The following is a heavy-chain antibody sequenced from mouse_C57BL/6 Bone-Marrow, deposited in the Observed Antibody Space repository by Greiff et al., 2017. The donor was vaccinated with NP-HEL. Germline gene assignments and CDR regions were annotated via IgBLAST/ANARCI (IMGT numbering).Heavy chain of an antibody. V-gene: IGHV1-64*01. CDR1: GYTFTSYW. CDR2: IHPNSGST. CDR3: ARRRGITTVRRYWYFDV. J-gene: IGHJ1*03. Sequence: VQLQQSGAELVKPGASVKLSCKASGYTFTSYWMHWVKQRPGQGLEWIGMIHPNSGSTNYNEKFKSKATLTVDKSSSTAYMQLSSLTSEDSAVYYCARRRGITTVRRYWYFDVWGTGTTVTVSS. D-gene: IGHD1-1*01.